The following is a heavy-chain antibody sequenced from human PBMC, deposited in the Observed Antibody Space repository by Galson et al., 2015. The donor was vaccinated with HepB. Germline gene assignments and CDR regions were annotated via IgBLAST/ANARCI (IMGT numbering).Heavy chain of an antibody. Sequence: SLRLSCAASGFTFSSYAMSWVRQAPGKGLEWVSAISGSGGRTYCADSVKGRFTISRDNSKNTLYLQMNSLRAEDTAVYYCAKVLRDGYNLRGRTKNAFDYWGQGTLVTVSS. D-gene: IGHD5-24*01. CDR1: GFTFSSYA. CDR3: AKVLRDGYNLRGRTKNAFDY. CDR2: ISGSGGRT. J-gene: IGHJ4*02. V-gene: IGHV3-23*01.